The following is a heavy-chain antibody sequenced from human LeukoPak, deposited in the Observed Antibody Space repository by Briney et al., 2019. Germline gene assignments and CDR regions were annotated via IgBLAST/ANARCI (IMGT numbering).Heavy chain of an antibody. D-gene: IGHD2-2*02. CDR2: ISGSDGNT. J-gene: IGHJ4*02. CDR3: AKSRSSSSTSCYNY. V-gene: IGHV3-23*01. Sequence: GGSLRLSCAASGFIFSSYAMSWVRQAPGKGLEWVSTISGSDGNTFYAESVKGRFTISRDNSQNTLYLEMNSLRADDTAMCYCAKSRSSSSTSCYNYWGQGTLVTVSS. CDR1: GFIFSSYA.